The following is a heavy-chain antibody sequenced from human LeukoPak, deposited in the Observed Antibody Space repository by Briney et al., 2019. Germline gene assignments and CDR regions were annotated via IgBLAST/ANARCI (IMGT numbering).Heavy chain of an antibody. J-gene: IGHJ4*02. CDR3: ARVQQLALDY. CDR1: GGTFSSYA. D-gene: IGHD6-13*01. Sequence: SVKVSCKASGGTFSSYAISWVRQAPGQGLEWMRRIIPIFGTANYAQKFQGRVTITTDESTSTAYMELSSLRSEDTAVYYCARVQQLALDYWGQGTLVTVSS. V-gene: IGHV1-69*05. CDR2: IIPIFGTA.